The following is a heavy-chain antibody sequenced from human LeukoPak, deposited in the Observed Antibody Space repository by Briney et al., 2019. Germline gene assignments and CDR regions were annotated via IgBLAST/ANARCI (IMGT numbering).Heavy chain of an antibody. D-gene: IGHD3-16*02. J-gene: IGHJ4*02. V-gene: IGHV1-2*02. CDR1: GYTFTAYY. Sequence: GASVKVSCKTSGYTFTAYYIHWVRQAPGQGLEWMGWINPNSGGTNYAQKFQGRVTMTRDTSITTAYMELNRLRSDDTAVYYCARGPRGYPDYWGQGTLVTVSS. CDR3: ARGPRGYPDY. CDR2: INPNSGGT.